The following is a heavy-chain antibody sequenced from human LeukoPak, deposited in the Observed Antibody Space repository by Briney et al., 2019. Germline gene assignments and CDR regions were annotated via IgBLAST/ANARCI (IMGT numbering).Heavy chain of an antibody. CDR1: GGPITNSY. CDR3: ARQGYGDDWYNWFHP. Sequence: QVQLQESGPGLVKPSEALSLTCTVSGGPITNSYWSWIRQSPGKGLEWIGYIHDVGTTNHNPSLKSRVTLSIDTSKNQFSLKLDSVTAADTAVYYCARQGYGDDWYNWFHPWGQGTLVTVSS. V-gene: IGHV4-59*08. D-gene: IGHD4-17*01. J-gene: IGHJ5*02. CDR2: IHDVGTT.